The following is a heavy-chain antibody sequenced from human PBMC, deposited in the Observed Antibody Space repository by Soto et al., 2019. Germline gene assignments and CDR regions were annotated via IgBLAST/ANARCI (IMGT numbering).Heavy chain of an antibody. D-gene: IGHD1-26*01. CDR3: ARDLRDGASDVFDI. V-gene: IGHV4-61*01. CDR2: IYDSGNT. J-gene: IGHJ3*02. Sequence: PSETLALTCPVSGGSVSSGSYYWSWIRQPPGKGREWIGYIYDSGNTNYNPSLKSRVTISVDTSRNQFSLKLGSVTAADTAVYYCARDLRDGASDVFDIWGQGTMVTVSS. CDR1: GGSVSSGSYY.